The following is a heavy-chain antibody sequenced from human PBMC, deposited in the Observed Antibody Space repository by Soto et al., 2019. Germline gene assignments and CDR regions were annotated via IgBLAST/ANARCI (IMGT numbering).Heavy chain of an antibody. CDR3: AVWFGELLEPLGYYMDV. D-gene: IGHD3-10*01. J-gene: IGHJ6*03. CDR2: IIPILGIA. V-gene: IGHV1-69*02. CDR1: GGTFSSYT. Sequence: QVQLVQSGAEVKKPGSSVKVSCKASGGTFSSYTISWVRQAPGQGLEWMGRIIPILGIANYAQKFQGRVTITADKSTSTAYMELSSLRSEDTAVYYCAVWFGELLEPLGYYMDVWGKGTTVTVSS.